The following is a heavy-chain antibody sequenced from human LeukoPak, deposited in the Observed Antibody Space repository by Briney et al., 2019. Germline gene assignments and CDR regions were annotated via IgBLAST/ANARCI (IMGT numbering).Heavy chain of an antibody. CDR2: INHSGST. D-gene: IGHD2-2*03. V-gene: IGHV4-34*01. CDR3: ARYGYCSSTSCYSDGMDV. CDR1: GGSFSGYY. Sequence: SETLSLTCAVYGGSFSGYYWSWIRQPPGKGLEWIGEINHSGSTNYNPSLKSRVTISVDTSKNQFSLKLSSVTAADTAVYYCARYGYCSSTSCYSDGMDVWGQGTTVTVSS. J-gene: IGHJ6*02.